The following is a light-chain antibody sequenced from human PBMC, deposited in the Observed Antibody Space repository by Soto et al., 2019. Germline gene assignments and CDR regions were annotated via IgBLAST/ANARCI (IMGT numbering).Light chain of an antibody. CDR3: QQYNNRPPGYT. CDR2: GAS. J-gene: IGKJ2*01. CDR1: QSVSSN. V-gene: IGKV3-15*01. Sequence: EIVMTQSPATLSVSPGERATLSCRASQSVSSNLAWYQQKPGQAPRLLIYGASTRATGIPARFSGSGSGTEFTLTISSLQSEDFAVYYCQQYNNRPPGYTFGQGTKLEIK.